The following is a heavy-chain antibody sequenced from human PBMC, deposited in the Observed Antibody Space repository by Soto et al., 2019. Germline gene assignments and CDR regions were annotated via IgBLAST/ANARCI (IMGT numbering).Heavy chain of an antibody. Sequence: QVQLVQSGAEVKKPGASVKVSCKASGYTFISHGISWVRQAPGQGLEWIGWISGYNGNTNYAQKLQGRVTMTTDTSTTTAYRGLRGVRSDDTAVYCWGSGGGGGYCSGGSCYADYWGQGTLVTVSS. D-gene: IGHD2-15*01. CDR1: GYTFISHG. CDR2: ISGYNGNT. CDR3: GSGGGGGYCSGGSCYADY. V-gene: IGHV1-18*01. J-gene: IGHJ4*02.